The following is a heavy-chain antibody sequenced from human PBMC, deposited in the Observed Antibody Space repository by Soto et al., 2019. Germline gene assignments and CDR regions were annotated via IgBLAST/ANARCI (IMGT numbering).Heavy chain of an antibody. V-gene: IGHV2-5*02. J-gene: IGHJ6*02. CDR2: IYWDDDK. D-gene: IGHD5-18*01. CDR1: GFSLSTSGVG. Sequence: QITLKESGPTLVKPTQTLTLTCTFSGFSLSTSGVGVGWIRQPPGKALEWLALIYWDDDKRYSPSLRSRLTNTKDTTKNQMVLTMTNMDPVDTATYYCAHRTIQVYGMDVWGQGTTGPVSS. CDR3: AHRTIQVYGMDV.